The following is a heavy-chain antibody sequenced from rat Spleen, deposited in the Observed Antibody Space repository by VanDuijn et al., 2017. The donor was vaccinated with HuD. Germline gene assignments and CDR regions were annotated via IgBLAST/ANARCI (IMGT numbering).Heavy chain of an antibody. D-gene: IGHD1-7*01. CDR2: ISSSGDNT. V-gene: IGHV5-46*01. CDR3: TSEWIGLTRYYFDY. J-gene: IGHJ2*01. CDR1: GFTFSYFP. Sequence: EVQLVESGGGLVQPGRSMKLSCVASGFTFSYFPMAWVRQAPTKGLEWVATISSSGDNTYYRDSVKGRFTFSRDNAKSTLYLQMNSLRSEDTATYYCTSEWIGLTRYYFDYWGQGVMVTVSS.